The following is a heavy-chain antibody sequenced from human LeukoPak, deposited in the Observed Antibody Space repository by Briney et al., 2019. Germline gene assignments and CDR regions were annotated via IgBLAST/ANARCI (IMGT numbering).Heavy chain of an antibody. CDR2: ISSSSSYI. D-gene: IGHD3-10*01. CDR3: VSFWGSGSYYITDSDAFDI. Sequence: PGGSLRLSCAASGFTFSSYSMNWVRQAPGKGLEWVSSISSSSSYIYYADSVKGRFTISRDNAKNSLYLQMNSLRAEDTAVYYCVSFWGSGSYYITDSDAFDIWGQGTMVTVSS. CDR1: GFTFSSYS. V-gene: IGHV3-21*01. J-gene: IGHJ3*02.